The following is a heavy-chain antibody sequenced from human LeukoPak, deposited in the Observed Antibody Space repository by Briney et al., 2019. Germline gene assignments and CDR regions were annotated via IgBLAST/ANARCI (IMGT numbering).Heavy chain of an antibody. Sequence: GGSLRLSCAASGFTFSSYWMSWVRQAPGKGLEWVANIKQDGSEKYYAGSVKGRFTISRDNAKNSLYLQMNSLRAEDTAVYYCARAGVTMVRGVIIHSNNFDYWGQGTLVTVSS. V-gene: IGHV3-7*03. J-gene: IGHJ4*02. CDR2: IKQDGSEK. CDR1: GFTFSSYW. D-gene: IGHD3-10*01. CDR3: ARAGVTMVRGVIIHSNNFDY.